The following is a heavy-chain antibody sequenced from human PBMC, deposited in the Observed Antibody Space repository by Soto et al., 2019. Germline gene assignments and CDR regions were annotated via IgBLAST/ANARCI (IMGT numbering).Heavy chain of an antibody. Sequence: PGGSLRLSCAASGFTFKSYAMTWVRQAPGKGLEWVSIISSSGDATYYVDSVKGRITISRDNSRSTLNLQMNSLRVEDTAVYYCATSADFWSPGMDVWGQGTTVTVSS. CDR3: ATSADFWSPGMDV. J-gene: IGHJ6*02. CDR2: ISSSGDAT. V-gene: IGHV3-23*01. CDR1: GFTFKSYA. D-gene: IGHD3-3*01.